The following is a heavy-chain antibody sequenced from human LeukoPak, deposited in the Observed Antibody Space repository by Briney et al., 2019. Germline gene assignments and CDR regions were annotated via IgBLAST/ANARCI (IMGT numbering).Heavy chain of an antibody. CDR2: IDWDDDK. CDR1: GFSLSTSGMR. Sequence: SGPTLVNPTQTLTLTCTFSGFSLSTSGMRVSWIRQPPGKALEWLAPIDWDDDKFYSTSLKTRLTISKDTSKNQVVLTMTNMDPVDTATYYCARITAAYYGDYVEGYYFDYWGQGTLVTVSS. J-gene: IGHJ4*02. V-gene: IGHV2-70*04. D-gene: IGHD4-17*01. CDR3: ARITAAYYGDYVEGYYFDY.